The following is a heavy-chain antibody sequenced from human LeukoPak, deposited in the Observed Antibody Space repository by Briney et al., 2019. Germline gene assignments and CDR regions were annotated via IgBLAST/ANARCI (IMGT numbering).Heavy chain of an antibody. V-gene: IGHV3-9*01. J-gene: IGHJ4*02. Sequence: GGSLRLSCAASGFTFDDYAMHWVRQAPGKGLEWVSGISWNSGSIGYADSVKGRFTISRDNAKNSLYLQMNSLRAEDTAIYYCATYRQVLLPFESWGQGTLVTVSS. CDR1: GFTFDDYA. D-gene: IGHD2-8*02. CDR3: ATYRQVLLPFES. CDR2: ISWNSGSI.